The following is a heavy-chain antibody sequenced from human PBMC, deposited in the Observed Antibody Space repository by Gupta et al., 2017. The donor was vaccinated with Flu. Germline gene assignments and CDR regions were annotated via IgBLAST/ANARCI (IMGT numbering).Heavy chain of an antibody. D-gene: IGHD3-10*01. Sequence: QVQLQESGPGLVKPSQTLSLTCTVSGGSISRGSYYWSWIRQPAGKGLEWIGRIYTSGSTNYNPSLKSRVTISVDTSKNQFSLKLSSVTAAETAVYYCARDSNYYGSDPDGYNWFDPWGQGTLVTVSS. CDR1: GGSISRGSYY. V-gene: IGHV4-61*02. J-gene: IGHJ5*02. CDR3: ARDSNYYGSDPDGYNWFDP. CDR2: IYTSGST.